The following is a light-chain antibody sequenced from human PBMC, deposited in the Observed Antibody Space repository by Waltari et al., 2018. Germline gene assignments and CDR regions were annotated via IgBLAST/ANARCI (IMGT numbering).Light chain of an antibody. Sequence: DIVMTQSPATLSVSPGERATLSCRASQSVSSDLAWYQQKPGQAPRLLIYGASTRATGIPARFSGSGSGTEFTLTISSMQSEDFAVYYCQQYNSWPPFTFGGGTKVEIK. CDR1: QSVSSD. V-gene: IGKV3-15*01. CDR3: QQYNSWPPFT. CDR2: GAS. J-gene: IGKJ4*01.